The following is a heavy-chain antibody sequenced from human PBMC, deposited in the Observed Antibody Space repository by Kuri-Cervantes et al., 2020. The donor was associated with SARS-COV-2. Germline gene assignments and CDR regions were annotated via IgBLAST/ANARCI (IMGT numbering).Heavy chain of an antibody. CDR3: ARGIAMAVPREYYFDY. V-gene: IGHV3-21*01. D-gene: IGHD2-2*01. Sequence: GGSLRLSCAASGFSFSYYNMNWVRQAPGKGLEWVSSISSSSSYIHYADSVKGRFTISRDNAKNSLYLQMNSLRAEDTAVYYCARGIAMAVPREYYFDYWGQGTLVTVSS. CDR2: ISSSSSYI. J-gene: IGHJ4*02. CDR1: GFSFSYYN.